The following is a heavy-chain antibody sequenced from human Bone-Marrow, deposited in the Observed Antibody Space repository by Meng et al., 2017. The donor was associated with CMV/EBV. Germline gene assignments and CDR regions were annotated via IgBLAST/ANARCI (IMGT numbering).Heavy chain of an antibody. Sequence: GGSLRLSCVASGFIFSSYTMTWVRQAPGKGLEWVSGISGRGDSTYFADSVKGRFTISRDNSKNTLYLHMNSLRVEDTAVYYCAKGYYVSGTYYYSFDYWGHGTQVTVSS. CDR1: GFIFSSYT. CDR3: AKGYYVSGTYYYSFDY. V-gene: IGHV3-23*01. D-gene: IGHD3-10*01. CDR2: ISGRGDST. J-gene: IGHJ4*01.